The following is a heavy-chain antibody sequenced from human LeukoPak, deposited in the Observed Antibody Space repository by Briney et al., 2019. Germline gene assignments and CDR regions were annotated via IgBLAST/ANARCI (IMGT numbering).Heavy chain of an antibody. V-gene: IGHV1-2*02. CDR1: GYTFTCYF. Sequence: ASVKVSCKASGYTFTCYFIHWVRQAPGQGLEWMGWINPNNGGTKYAQKFQDRVTMNRDTPISTAYMELSRLRSDDTAVYYCARERKDIQLWPKERYYYYMDVWGEGTTVTVSS. CDR3: ARERKDIQLWPKERYYYYMDV. D-gene: IGHD5-18*01. CDR2: INPNNGGT. J-gene: IGHJ6*03.